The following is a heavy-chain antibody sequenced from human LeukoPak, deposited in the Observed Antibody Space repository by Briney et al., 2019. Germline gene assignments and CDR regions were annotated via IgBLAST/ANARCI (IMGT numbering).Heavy chain of an antibody. CDR2: INHSGST. CDR3: ARAARQGFTMIVVPFFYFDL. J-gene: IGHJ2*01. V-gene: IGHV4-31*03. D-gene: IGHD3-22*01. CDR1: GGSISSGASD. Sequence: SETLSLTCTVSGGSISSGASDWGWIRQHPKRGLEWVGYINHSGSTYYNPSLGSRVTMSVDTSKNQFSLKLSPVTAADSAVYYGARAARQGFTMIVVPFFYFDLWGRGTLVTVSS.